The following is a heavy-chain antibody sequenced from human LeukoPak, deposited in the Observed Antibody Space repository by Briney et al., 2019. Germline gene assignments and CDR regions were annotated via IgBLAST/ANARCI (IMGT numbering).Heavy chain of an antibody. CDR1: GGSISSYY. CDR3: ARGYSSGWYPFPWYFDL. J-gene: IGHJ2*01. D-gene: IGHD6-19*01. Sequence: KPSETLSLTCTVSGGSISSYYWSWIRQPPGKGLEWIGYIYYSGSTNYNPSLKSRVTISVDTSKNQFSLKLSSVTAADTAVYYCARGYSSGWYPFPWYFDLWGRGTLVTVSS. CDR2: IYYSGST. V-gene: IGHV4-59*01.